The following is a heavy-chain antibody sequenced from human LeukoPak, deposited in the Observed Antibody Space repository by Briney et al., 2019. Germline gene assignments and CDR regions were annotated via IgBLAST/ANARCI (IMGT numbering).Heavy chain of an antibody. CDR2: ISSTITTI. CDR3: ARADCSATSCYYFDY. J-gene: IGHJ4*02. V-gene: IGHV3-11*04. Sequence: GGSLRLSCAASGFSFSGHYMSWIRQAPGKGLEWVSYISSTITTIYYADSVKGRFTISRDNAKNSLYLQMSSLRAEDTAVYYCARADCSATSCYYFDYWGQGTLVTVSS. D-gene: IGHD2-2*01. CDR1: GFSFSGHY.